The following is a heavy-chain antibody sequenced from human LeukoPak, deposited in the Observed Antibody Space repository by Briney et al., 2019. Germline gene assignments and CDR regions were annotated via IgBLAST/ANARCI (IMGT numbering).Heavy chain of an antibody. CDR3: ARLGPSLVITFGGVIVPDY. J-gene: IGHJ4*02. D-gene: IGHD3-16*02. Sequence: SVKVSCKASGYTFTSYGISWVRQAPGQGLEWIGWTIAYNGNTNYAKKLQGRVTMTTDTSTSTAYLELRSLGSDDTAVYYCARLGPSLVITFGGVIVPDYWGQGTLVTVSS. V-gene: IGHV1-18*01. CDR2: TIAYNGNT. CDR1: GYTFTSYG.